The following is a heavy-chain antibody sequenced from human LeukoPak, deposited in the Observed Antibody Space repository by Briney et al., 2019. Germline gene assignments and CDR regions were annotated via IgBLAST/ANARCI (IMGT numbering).Heavy chain of an antibody. D-gene: IGHD6-19*01. Sequence: GGSLRLSCAASGFTFSNSAMTWVRQAPGKGLEWVSTLSGSGITTYYADSVKGRFTISRDNSKNTLYLQMNTLRAEDTAVYYCAKGIYSSGWSYFDYWGHGTLVTVSS. V-gene: IGHV3-23*01. J-gene: IGHJ4*01. CDR3: AKGIYSSGWSYFDY. CDR2: LSGSGITT. CDR1: GFTFSNSA.